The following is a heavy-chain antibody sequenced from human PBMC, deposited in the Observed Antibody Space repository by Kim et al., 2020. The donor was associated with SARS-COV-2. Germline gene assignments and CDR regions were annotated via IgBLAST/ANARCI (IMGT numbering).Heavy chain of an antibody. V-gene: IGHV3-53*01. CDR2: IYAAGSKLYADAVKGT. CDR1: GFSVTTYH. CDR3: ARDPQDGYAHFDW. Sequence: GGSLRLSCAASGFSVTTYHMASVRQVAGKGPEWVSVIYAAGSKLYADAVKGTVYADSVNGRFSISRDTSKNMLYLEMNSLRVADTGVYYCARDPQDGYAHFDWWGQGTLVTVPS. D-gene: IGHD5-12*01. J-gene: IGHJ4*02.